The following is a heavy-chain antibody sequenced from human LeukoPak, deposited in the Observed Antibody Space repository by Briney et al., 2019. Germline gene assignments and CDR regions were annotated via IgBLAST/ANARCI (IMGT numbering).Heavy chain of an antibody. D-gene: IGHD2-2*02. CDR1: GFTFSSYA. V-gene: IGHV3-23*01. Sequence: GGSLRLSCAASGFTFSSYAMSWVRQAPGKGLEWVSAISDSVSGTYYADSVKGRFTISRDNSKNTLYLQMNSLRAEDTAVYYCARAGYTYTWPPSYYYGMDVWGQGTTVTASS. CDR2: ISDSVSGT. J-gene: IGHJ6*02. CDR3: ARAGYTYTWPPSYYYGMDV.